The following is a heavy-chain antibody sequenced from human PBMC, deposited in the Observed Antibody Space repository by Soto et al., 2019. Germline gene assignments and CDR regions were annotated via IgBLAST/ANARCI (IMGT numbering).Heavy chain of an antibody. D-gene: IGHD1-7*01. CDR3: ASVVTGTTLLDY. V-gene: IGHV1-69*02. CDR2: IIPILGIA. Sequence: QVQLVQSGAEVKKPGSSVKVSCKASGGTFSSYTISWVRQAPGQGLEWMGRIIPILGIANYAQKFQGRVTITADKSSSTAYMELSSLRSEDTAVYYCASVVTGTTLLDYWGQGTLVTVSS. J-gene: IGHJ4*02. CDR1: GGTFSSYT.